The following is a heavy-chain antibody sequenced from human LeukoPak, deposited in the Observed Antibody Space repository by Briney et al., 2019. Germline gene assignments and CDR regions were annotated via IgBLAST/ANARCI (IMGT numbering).Heavy chain of an antibody. Sequence: SETLSLTCTVSGGSISSGSYSWTWIRQPAGKGLEYIGRIYTSGRTNYNPSLKSRVTISVDTSKNQFSLKLSSVTAADTAVYYCAKDRDSYGYGSGSYYNGVFDYWGQGTLVTVSS. V-gene: IGHV4-61*02. CDR2: IYTSGRT. D-gene: IGHD3-10*01. J-gene: IGHJ4*02. CDR3: AKDRDSYGYGSGSYYNGVFDY. CDR1: GGSISSGSYS.